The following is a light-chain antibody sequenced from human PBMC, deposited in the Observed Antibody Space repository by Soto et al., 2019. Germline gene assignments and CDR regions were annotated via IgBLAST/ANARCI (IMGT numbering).Light chain of an antibody. Sequence: EIVLTQSPGTLSLSPGERATLSCRASQSVSSSYLAWYQQKPCQAPRLLIYGASSRATGIPDRFSGSGSGTDFTPTISRLEPQDFAVYYCQQYGSSPTITFGQGTRLEIK. CDR3: QQYGSSPTIT. J-gene: IGKJ5*01. V-gene: IGKV3-20*01. CDR2: GAS. CDR1: QSVSSSY.